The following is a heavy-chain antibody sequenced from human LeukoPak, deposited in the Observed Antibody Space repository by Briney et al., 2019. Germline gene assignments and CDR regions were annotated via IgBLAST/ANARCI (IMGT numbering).Heavy chain of an antibody. CDR2: IYYSGGT. V-gene: IGHV4-59*01. J-gene: IGHJ5*02. CDR1: GGSISSYY. Sequence: SETLSLTCTVSGGSISSYYWSWIRQPPGKGLEWIGYIYYSGGTNYNPSLKSRVTISVDTSKNQFSLKLSTLTAADTAVYYCARSPIARRVIMGLDPWGQGTLVTVSS. CDR3: ARSPIARRVIMGLDP. D-gene: IGHD3-10*01.